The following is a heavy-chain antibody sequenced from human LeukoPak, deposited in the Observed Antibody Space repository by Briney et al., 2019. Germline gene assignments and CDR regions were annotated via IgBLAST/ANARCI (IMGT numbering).Heavy chain of an antibody. Sequence: GGSLRLSCAASGFTFSSYSMNWVRQAPGKGLEWVSFISDTSSTISYADSVEGRLTISRDSAKNSLYLQMNSLRDEDTAVYYCARSRPVRGVTFDYWGQGTLVTVSS. CDR2: ISDTSSTI. CDR3: ARSRPVRGVTFDY. CDR1: GFTFSSYS. D-gene: IGHD3-10*01. J-gene: IGHJ4*02. V-gene: IGHV3-48*02.